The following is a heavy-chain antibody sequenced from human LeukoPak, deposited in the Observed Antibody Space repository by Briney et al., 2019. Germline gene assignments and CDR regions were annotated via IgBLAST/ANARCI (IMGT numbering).Heavy chain of an antibody. CDR3: ARDAGYCSSTSCYGYYYYMDV. V-gene: IGHV4-59*11. Sequence: PSGTLSLTCAVYGGSLNGHYWSWIRQPPGKGLEWIGYIYYSGSTNYNPSLKSRVTISVDTSKNQFSLKLSSVTAADTAVYYYARDAGYCSSTSCYGYYYYMDVWGKGTTVTVSS. CDR1: GGSLNGHY. J-gene: IGHJ6*03. D-gene: IGHD2-2*01. CDR2: IYYSGST.